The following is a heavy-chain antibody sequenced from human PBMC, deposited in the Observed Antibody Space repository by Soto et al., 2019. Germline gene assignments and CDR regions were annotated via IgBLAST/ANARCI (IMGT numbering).Heavy chain of an antibody. CDR3: ASGEEEAVAGTFNYYYGMDV. CDR2: IYYSGST. J-gene: IGHJ6*02. Sequence: PSETLSLTCTVSGGSIISYYWSWILQPPWKGLEWIGYIYYSGSTNYNPSLKSRVTISVDTSKNQFSLKLSSVAAADTAVYYCASGEEEAVAGTFNYYYGMDVWGPGTTVTVSS. CDR1: GGSIISYY. V-gene: IGHV4-59*01. D-gene: IGHD6-19*01.